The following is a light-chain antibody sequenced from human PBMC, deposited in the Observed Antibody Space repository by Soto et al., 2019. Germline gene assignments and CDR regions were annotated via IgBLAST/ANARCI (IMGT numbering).Light chain of an antibody. V-gene: IGKV3-20*01. CDR1: QSINSRY. CDR3: QQFGSSLGFT. CDR2: GAS. J-gene: IGKJ3*01. Sequence: EIVLTQSPGTLSLSPGERATLSCRASQSINSRYLAWYQQKPGQAPRLLIYGASSRATGIPDRFSGSGSGTDFTLTISRLEPEDFALYYCQQFGSSLGFTFGPGTKVDIK.